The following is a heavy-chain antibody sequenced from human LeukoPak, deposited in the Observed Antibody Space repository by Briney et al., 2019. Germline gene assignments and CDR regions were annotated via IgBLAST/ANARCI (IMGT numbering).Heavy chain of an antibody. CDR2: IKSKTDGGTT. V-gene: IGHV3-15*01. J-gene: IGHJ4*02. Sequence: GGSLRLSCAASGFTFSSYAMSWVRQAPGKGLEWVGRIKSKTDGGTTDYAAPVKGRFTISRDDSKNTLYLQMNSLKTEDTAVYYCTTDPLGDYVWGSYRYNNPTRFDYWGQGTLVTVSS. CDR3: TTDPLGDYVWGSYRYNNPTRFDY. CDR1: GFTFSSYA. D-gene: IGHD3-16*02.